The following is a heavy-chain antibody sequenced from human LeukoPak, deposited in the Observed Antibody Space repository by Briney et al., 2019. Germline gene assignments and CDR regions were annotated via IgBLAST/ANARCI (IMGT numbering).Heavy chain of an antibody. D-gene: IGHD6-6*01. V-gene: IGHV4-31*03. Sequence: KASQTLSLTCTVSGGSISSGDYYWSWIRQHPGKGLEWIGYIYYSGSTYYTPSLKSRVTISVDTSKNQFSLKLSSVTAADTAVFYCARLLAARRSSDYWGQGSLVTVSS. J-gene: IGHJ4*02. CDR3: ARLLAARRSSDY. CDR2: IYYSGST. CDR1: GGSISSGDYY.